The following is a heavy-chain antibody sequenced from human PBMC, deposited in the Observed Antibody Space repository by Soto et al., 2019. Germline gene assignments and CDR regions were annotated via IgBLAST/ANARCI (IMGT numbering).Heavy chain of an antibody. D-gene: IGHD3-22*01. V-gene: IGHV4-39*07. J-gene: IGHJ3*02. CDR1: GGSISSSSYY. CDR2: IYYSGST. CDR3: ARSSYYYDSSAQGAFDI. Sequence: SETLSLTCTVSGGSISSSSYYWGWIRQPPGKGLEWIGNIYYSGSTYYNPSLKSRVTISVDTSKNQFSLKLSSVTAADTAVYYCARSSYYYDSSAQGAFDIWGQGTMVPGSS.